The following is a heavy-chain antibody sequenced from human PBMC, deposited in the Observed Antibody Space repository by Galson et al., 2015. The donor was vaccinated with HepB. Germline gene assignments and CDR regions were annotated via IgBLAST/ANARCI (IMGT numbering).Heavy chain of an antibody. Sequence: SVKVSCKASGYTFTSYEINWVRQATGQGLEWMGWMYPNSGNTYYAQKFQGRVTMTRNTPISTAYMELSSLRPEDTAVYYCAARRRGRDFDYWGQGTLVTVSS. V-gene: IGHV1-8*01. CDR1: GYTFTSYE. CDR2: MYPNSGNT. J-gene: IGHJ4*02. CDR3: AARRRGRDFDY.